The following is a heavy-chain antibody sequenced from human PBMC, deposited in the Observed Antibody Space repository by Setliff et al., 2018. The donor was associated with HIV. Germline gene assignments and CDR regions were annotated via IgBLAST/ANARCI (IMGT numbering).Heavy chain of an antibody. J-gene: IGHJ6*02. Sequence: ASVKVSCKASGYTFTTFGISWVRQAPGQGLEWMGWISAYNGHTNYAQKFQGRVTMTTDTSTSTAYMELRSLRSDDTAVYYCARLGSGWSDSYYYAMDVWGQGTTVTVSS. CDR1: GYTFTTFG. D-gene: IGHD6-19*01. V-gene: IGHV1-18*01. CDR2: ISAYNGHT. CDR3: ARLGSGWSDSYYYAMDV.